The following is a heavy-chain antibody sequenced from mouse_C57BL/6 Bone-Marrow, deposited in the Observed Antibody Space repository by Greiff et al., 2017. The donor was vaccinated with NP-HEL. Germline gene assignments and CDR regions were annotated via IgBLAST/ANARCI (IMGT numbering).Heavy chain of an antibody. CDR1: GFTFSDYG. J-gene: IGHJ3*01. CDR2: ISSGSSTI. D-gene: IGHD1-1*01. CDR3: ARGYYYGSSYEWFAY. V-gene: IGHV5-17*01. Sequence: EVKLVESGGGLVKPGGSLKLSCAASGFTFSDYGMHWVRQAPEKGLEWVAYISSGSSTIYYADTVKGRFTISRDNAKNTLFLQMTSLRSEDTAMYYCARGYYYGSSYEWFAYWGQGTLVTVSA.